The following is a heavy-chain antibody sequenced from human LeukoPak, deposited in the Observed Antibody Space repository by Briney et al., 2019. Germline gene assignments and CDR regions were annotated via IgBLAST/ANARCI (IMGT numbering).Heavy chain of an antibody. J-gene: IGHJ4*02. V-gene: IGHV1-8*01. Sequence: ASVKVSCKASGYTFTSYDIKWVRQATGQGLEWMGWMNPNSGNIGYAQKFQGRVTMTTNTSISTAYMELSSLSSEDTSIYDGARGVSLLSPLDYSGQRTLVTVSS. D-gene: IGHD3-16*01. CDR1: GYTFTSYD. CDR2: MNPNSGNI. CDR3: ARGVSLLSPLDY.